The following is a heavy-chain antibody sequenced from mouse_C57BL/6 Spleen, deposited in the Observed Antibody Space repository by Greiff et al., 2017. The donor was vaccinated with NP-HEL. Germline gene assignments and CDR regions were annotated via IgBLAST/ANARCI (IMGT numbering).Heavy chain of an antibody. Sequence: VQLVESGPGLVQPSQSLSITCTVSGFSLTSYGVHWVRQSPGKGLEWLGVIWRGGSTDYNAAFMSRLSITKDNSKSQVFFKMNSLQADDTAIYYCAKNKGGTQYYFDYWGQGTTLTVSS. V-gene: IGHV2-5*01. J-gene: IGHJ2*01. CDR2: IWRGGST. CDR3: AKNKGGTQYYFDY. CDR1: GFSLTSYG. D-gene: IGHD1-3*01.